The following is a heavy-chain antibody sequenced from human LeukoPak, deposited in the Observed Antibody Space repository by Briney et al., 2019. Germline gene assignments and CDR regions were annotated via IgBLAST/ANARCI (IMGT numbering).Heavy chain of an antibody. D-gene: IGHD3-22*01. J-gene: IGHJ4*02. CDR1: GFTVSSNY. Sequence: GGSLRLSCAASGFTVSSNYMSWVRQAPGKGLEGVSVIYSGGSTYYADSVKGRFTISRDNSKNTLYLQMNSLRAEDTAVYYCTYDSSGYYDLTFFDYWGQGTLVTVSS. V-gene: IGHV3-53*01. CDR3: TYDSSGYYDLTFFDY. CDR2: IYSGGST.